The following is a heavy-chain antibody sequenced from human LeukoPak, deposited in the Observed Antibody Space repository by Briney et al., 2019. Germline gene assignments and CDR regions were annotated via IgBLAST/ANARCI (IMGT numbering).Heavy chain of an antibody. Sequence: PGGSLRLSCAASGFTFSRYWMHWVRQAPGKGLVWVSRISPEGSGTTYGDSVKGRFTISRDSAKNTLYLQMNSLRAEDAAVYYCTRVLAGRSGLMDVWGRGTTVTVSS. D-gene: IGHD2-8*02. J-gene: IGHJ6*02. V-gene: IGHV3-74*01. CDR1: GFTFSRYW. CDR2: ISPEGSGT. CDR3: TRVLAGRSGLMDV.